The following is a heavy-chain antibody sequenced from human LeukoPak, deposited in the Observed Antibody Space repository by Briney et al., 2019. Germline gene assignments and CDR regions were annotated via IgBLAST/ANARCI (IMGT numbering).Heavy chain of an antibody. J-gene: IGHJ6*03. D-gene: IGHD1-26*01. CDR2: INPNSGGT. Sequence: ASVKVSCKASGYTFTGYYMHWVRQAPGQGLEWMGWINPNSGGTNYAQKLQGRVTMTTDTSTSTAYMELRSLRSDDTAVYYCARRERVGATYGYYYYYMDVWGKGTTVTVSS. CDR3: ARRERVGATYGYYYYYMDV. CDR1: GYTFTGYY. V-gene: IGHV1-2*02.